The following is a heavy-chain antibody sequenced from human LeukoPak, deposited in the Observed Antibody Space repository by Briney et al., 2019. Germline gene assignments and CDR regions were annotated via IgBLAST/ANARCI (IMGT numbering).Heavy chain of an antibody. J-gene: IGHJ4*02. CDR3: ARFYYYDSSGSFDY. Sequence: SETLSLTCTVSGGSIKSYYWSWIRQPAGKGLEWIGRIYTTGSTKYNPSLKSRVTMSVDTSNNQFSLKLSSVTAADTAVYYCARFYYYDSSGSFDYWGQGTLVTVSS. CDR2: IYTTGST. D-gene: IGHD3-22*01. CDR1: GGSIKSYY. V-gene: IGHV4-4*07.